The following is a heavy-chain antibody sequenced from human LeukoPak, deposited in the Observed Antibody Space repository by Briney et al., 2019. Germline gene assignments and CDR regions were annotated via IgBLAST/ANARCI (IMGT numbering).Heavy chain of an antibody. J-gene: IGHJ3*02. CDR1: GGSITDHF. CDR2: MHHSGSA. D-gene: IGHD6-19*01. V-gene: IGHV4-59*11. Sequence: SETLSLTCTVSGGSITDHFWSWVRRSPGKGLEWIGFMHHSGSANSNPSLRSRVTISMDTSKNQFSLKMASVTAADTAVYYCAREGQWLVVGNAFDIWGQGTMVTVSS. CDR3: AREGQWLVVGNAFDI.